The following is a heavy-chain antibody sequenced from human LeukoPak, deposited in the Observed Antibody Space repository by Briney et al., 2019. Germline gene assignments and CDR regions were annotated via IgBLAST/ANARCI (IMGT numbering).Heavy chain of an antibody. J-gene: IGHJ4*02. CDR2: ISWNSGSI. Sequence: GRSLRLSCAASGFTFDDYAMHWVRHAPGKGLEWVSGISWNSGSIGYADSVKGRFTISRDNAKNSLYLQMNSLRAEDTALYYCAKGDGYDYHFDYWGQGTLVTVSS. CDR3: AKGDGYDYHFDY. V-gene: IGHV3-9*01. D-gene: IGHD5-12*01. CDR1: GFTFDDYA.